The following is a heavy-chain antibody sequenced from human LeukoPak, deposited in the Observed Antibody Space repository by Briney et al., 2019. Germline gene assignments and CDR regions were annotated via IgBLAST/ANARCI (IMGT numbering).Heavy chain of an antibody. J-gene: IGHJ4*02. CDR3: ARDFWEGATPLGY. D-gene: IGHD1-26*01. V-gene: IGHV3-21*01. Sequence: GGSPRLSCAASGFTFSSYSMNWVRRAPGKGLEWVSSISSSSSYIYYADSVKGRFTISRDNAKNSLYLQMNSLRAEDTAVYYCARDFWEGATPLGYWGQGTLVTVSS. CDR2: ISSSSSYI. CDR1: GFTFSSYS.